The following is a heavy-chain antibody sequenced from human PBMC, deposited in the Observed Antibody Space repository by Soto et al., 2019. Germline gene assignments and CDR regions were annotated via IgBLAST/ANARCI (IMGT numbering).Heavy chain of an antibody. J-gene: IGHJ6*02. CDR1: GFTFSNYW. CDR3: ARAVRSGSYPYYYYGMDV. Sequence: PGGSLRLSCAASGFTFSNYWRQWVRQAPGKGLVWVSRINSDGSSTSYADSVKGRFTISRDNAKNTLYLQMNSLRAEDTAVYYCARAVRSGSYPYYYYGMDVWGQGTTVTVSS. D-gene: IGHD3-10*01. CDR2: INSDGSST. V-gene: IGHV3-74*01.